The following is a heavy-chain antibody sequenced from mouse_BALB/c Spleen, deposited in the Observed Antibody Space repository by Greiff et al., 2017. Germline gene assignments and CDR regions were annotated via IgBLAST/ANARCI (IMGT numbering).Heavy chain of an antibody. D-gene: IGHD2-1*01. CDR3: ARDQTVYYGNYDAMDY. CDR2: ISDGGSYT. J-gene: IGHJ4*01. CDR1: GFTFSDYY. Sequence: EVKLMESGGGLVKPGGSLKLSCAASGFTFSDYYMYWVRQTPEKRLEWVATISDGGSYTYYPDSVKGRFTISRDNAKNNLCLQLSSLKSEDTAMYYCARDQTVYYGNYDAMDYWGQGTSVTVSS. V-gene: IGHV5-4*02.